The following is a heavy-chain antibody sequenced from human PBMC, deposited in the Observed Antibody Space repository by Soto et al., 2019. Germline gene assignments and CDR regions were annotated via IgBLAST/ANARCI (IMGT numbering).Heavy chain of an antibody. Sequence: ASVKVSCKASGYTFTSYDINWVRQATGQGLEWMGWMNPNSGNTGYAQKFQGRVTMTRNTSISTAYMELSSLRSEDTAVYYCARGQQWLGYYYYYYMGVWGKGTTGTVSS. J-gene: IGHJ6*03. V-gene: IGHV1-8*01. D-gene: IGHD6-19*01. CDR2: MNPNSGNT. CDR1: GYTFTSYD. CDR3: ARGQQWLGYYYYYYMGV.